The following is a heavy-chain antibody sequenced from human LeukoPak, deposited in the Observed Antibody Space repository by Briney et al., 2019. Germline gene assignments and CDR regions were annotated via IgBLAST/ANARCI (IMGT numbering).Heavy chain of an antibody. J-gene: IGHJ5*02. Sequence: GGSLRLSCAASGFSFSTYSMNWVRQAPGKGLEWVSSISRNSRYIYYADSMRGRFTISRDNSKNTLYLQMNSLRAEDTAIYYCARHDWLDPWGQGTLVTVSS. CDR3: ARHDWLDP. CDR1: GFSFSTYS. CDR2: ISRNSRYI. D-gene: IGHD3-3*01. V-gene: IGHV3-21*04.